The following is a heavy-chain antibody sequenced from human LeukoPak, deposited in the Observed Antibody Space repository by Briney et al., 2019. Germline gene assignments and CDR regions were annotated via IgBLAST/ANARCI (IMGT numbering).Heavy chain of an antibody. CDR1: GYTFTSYA. V-gene: IGHV1-3*01. Sequence: ASVKVSCTASGYTFTSYAMHWVRQAPGQRLEWMGWINAGNGNTKYSQKFQGRVTITRDTSASTAYMELSSLRSEDTAVYYCARSPIVATTRYNWFDPWGQGTLVTVSS. CDR2: INAGNGNT. D-gene: IGHD5-12*01. CDR3: ARSPIVATTRYNWFDP. J-gene: IGHJ5*02.